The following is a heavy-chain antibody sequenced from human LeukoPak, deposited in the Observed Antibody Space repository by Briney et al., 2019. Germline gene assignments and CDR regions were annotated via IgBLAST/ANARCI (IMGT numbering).Heavy chain of an antibody. J-gene: IGHJ5*02. CDR1: GGSFSGYY. V-gene: IGHV4-34*01. CDR2: INHSGST. Sequence: SETLSLTCAVYGGSFSGYYWSWIRQPPGKGLEWIGEINHSGSTNYNPSLKSRVTISVDTSKNQFSLKLSSVTAADTAVYYCARGWLRFPRIAVAANWFDPWGQEPWSPSPQ. CDR3: ARGWLRFPRIAVAANWFDP. D-gene: IGHD6-19*01.